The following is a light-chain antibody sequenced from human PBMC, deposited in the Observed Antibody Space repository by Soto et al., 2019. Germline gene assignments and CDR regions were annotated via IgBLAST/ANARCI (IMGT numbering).Light chain of an antibody. CDR3: ASWDDSLSGVV. Sequence: QSVLTQPPSVSGAPGQRVTFSCTGSSSNIGAGYDVHWYQQLPGAAPKLLIYSNSQRPSGVPDRFSGSKSGTSASLAVSGLRSEDEADYYCASWDDSLSGVVFGGGTKLTVL. CDR2: SNS. CDR1: SSNIGAGYD. J-gene: IGLJ3*02. V-gene: IGLV1-40*01.